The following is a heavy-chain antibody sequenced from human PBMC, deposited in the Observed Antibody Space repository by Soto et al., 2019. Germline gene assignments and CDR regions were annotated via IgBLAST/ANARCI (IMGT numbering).Heavy chain of an antibody. J-gene: IGHJ6*02. D-gene: IGHD5-12*01. CDR3: ARDKNVGYSGYDSYYYYGMDV. V-gene: IGHV3-7*01. CDR1: GFTFSSYW. CDR2: IKQDGSEK. Sequence: GGSLRLSCAASGFTFSSYWMSWVRQAPGKGLEWVANIKQDGSEKYYVGSVKGRFTISRDNAKNSLYLQMNSPRAEDTAVYYCARDKNVGYSGYDSYYYYGMDVWGQGTTVTVSS.